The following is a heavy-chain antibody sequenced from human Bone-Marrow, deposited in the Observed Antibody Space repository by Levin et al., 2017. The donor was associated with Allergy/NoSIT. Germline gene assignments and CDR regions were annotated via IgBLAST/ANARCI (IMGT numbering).Heavy chain of an antibody. V-gene: IGHV3-20*04. J-gene: IGHJ3*01. Sequence: GGSLRLSCAASQFIFDDLGMTGVRKAPGKGLGWVSVIPWIIVPTGYVDSVKGRFTISRDNAKNTLYLQMNSLRVEDTALYYCARVGNYAVVADAFDLWGQGTMVTVSS. D-gene: IGHD1-7*01. CDR2: IPWIIVPT. CDR1: QFIFDDLG. CDR3: ARVGNYAVVADAFDL.